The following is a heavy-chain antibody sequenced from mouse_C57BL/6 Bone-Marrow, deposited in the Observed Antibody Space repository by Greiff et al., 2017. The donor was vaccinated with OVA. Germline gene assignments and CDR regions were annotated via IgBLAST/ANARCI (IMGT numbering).Heavy chain of an antibody. D-gene: IGHD1-1*01. V-gene: IGHV15-2*01. CDR2: ILPSIGRT. Sequence: QVQLQQSGSELRSPGSSVKLSCKDFDSEVFPIAYMSWVRQKPGHGFEWIGGILPSIGRTIYGEKFEDNATLDADTLSNTAYLELNSLTSEDSAIYYCARFYYYGSSGRYFDVWGTGTTVTVSS. J-gene: IGHJ1*03. CDR1: DSEVFPIAY. CDR3: ARFYYYGSSGRYFDV.